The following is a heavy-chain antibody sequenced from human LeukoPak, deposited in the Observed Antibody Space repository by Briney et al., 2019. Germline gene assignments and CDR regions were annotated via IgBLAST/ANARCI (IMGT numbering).Heavy chain of an antibody. CDR2: IYSGGST. D-gene: IGHD3-22*01. J-gene: IGHJ4*02. CDR3: ARDPHFYYDTSGYGDS. CDR1: GFTVSSNY. V-gene: IGHV3-66*01. Sequence: GGSLRLSCAASGFTVSSNYMSWVRQAPGKGLEWVSIIYSGGSTDYADSVKGRFTISRDNSKNTLYLQMNSLRAEDTAVYYCARDPHFYYDTSGYGDSWGQGTLVTVSS.